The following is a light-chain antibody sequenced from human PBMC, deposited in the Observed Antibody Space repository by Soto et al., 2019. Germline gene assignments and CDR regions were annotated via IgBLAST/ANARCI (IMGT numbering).Light chain of an antibody. J-gene: IGKJ4*01. CDR2: GAS. CDR3: QQYHNSPLT. V-gene: IGKV3-20*01. Sequence: EIVLTQSPGTLSLSPGERATLSCRASQSVSSSYLAWYQQKPGEAPRLIIYGASSRSTGIPDRFNDSGSGTDFTLTISTLEPEDFSLYYCQQYHNSPLTFGGGTKVEIK. CDR1: QSVSSSY.